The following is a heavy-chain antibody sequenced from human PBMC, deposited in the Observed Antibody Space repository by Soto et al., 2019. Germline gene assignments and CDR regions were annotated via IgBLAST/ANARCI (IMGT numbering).Heavy chain of an antibody. Sequence: ASVKVSFKASGGTFGSNAITLVRRAPGQGLEWLGRIITISGTTNYAENLQGRVTISADKSTLTSYMELHSLTSDDTALYYCARDRTDSGYYTNWLDPWGQGTKVTVSS. CDR3: ARDRTDSGYYTNWLDP. V-gene: IGHV1-69*06. J-gene: IGHJ5*02. CDR2: IITISGTT. D-gene: IGHD3-22*01. CDR1: GGTFGSNA.